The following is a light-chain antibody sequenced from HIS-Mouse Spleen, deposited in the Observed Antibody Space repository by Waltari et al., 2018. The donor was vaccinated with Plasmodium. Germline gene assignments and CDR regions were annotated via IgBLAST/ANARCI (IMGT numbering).Light chain of an antibody. V-gene: IGLV2-8*01. Sequence: QSALTQPPSASGSPGQSVTISCTGTSSDVGGYNYVSWYQQHPGKAPKLMICEVSKRAAGVPERFSGSKAGNTASLTGSGLQAEDEADYYCSSYAGSNNLVFGGGTKLTVL. CDR3: SSYAGSNNLV. CDR2: EVS. J-gene: IGLJ2*01. CDR1: SSDVGGYNY.